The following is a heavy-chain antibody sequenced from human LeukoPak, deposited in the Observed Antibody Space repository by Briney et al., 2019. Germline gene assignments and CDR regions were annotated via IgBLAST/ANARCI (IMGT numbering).Heavy chain of an antibody. V-gene: IGHV4-4*07. CDR3: ARRDISSGWSFDY. D-gene: IGHD6-19*01. CDR1: GGSISNYY. Sequence: SETLSLTCTVSGGSISNYYWSWIRQPAGKGLEWIGRIYTSGSTNYNPSLKSRVTMSVDTSKNQFSLKLSSVTAADTAVYYCARRDISSGWSFDYWGQGILVTVSS. J-gene: IGHJ4*02. CDR2: IYTSGST.